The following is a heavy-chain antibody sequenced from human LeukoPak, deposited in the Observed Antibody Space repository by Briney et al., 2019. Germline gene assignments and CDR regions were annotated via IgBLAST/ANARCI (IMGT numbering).Heavy chain of an antibody. CDR3: MRGGPSSDGLY. J-gene: IGHJ4*02. CDR1: GFTFSNYG. Sequence: PGGSLRLSCEASGFTFSNYGMHWVRQAPGKGLEWVAFIRYDGTNKYYADSVKGRFTISRDNSKNTLYLQMNSLRAADTAVYYCMRGGPSSDGLYWGQGTLVTVYS. V-gene: IGHV3-30*02. CDR2: IRYDGTNK. D-gene: IGHD3-10*01.